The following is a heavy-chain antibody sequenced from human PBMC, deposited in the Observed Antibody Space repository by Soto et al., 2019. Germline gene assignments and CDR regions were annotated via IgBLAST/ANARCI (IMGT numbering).Heavy chain of an antibody. V-gene: IGHV4-34*01. CDR2: INHSGST. CDR3: ARSWSRRGNYDFWSGYFRPGHFDY. J-gene: IGHJ4*02. Sequence: KPSETLSLTCAVYGGSFSGYYWSWIRQPPGKGLEWIGEINHSGSTNYNPSLKSRVTISVDTSKNQFSLKLSSVTAADTAVYYCARSWSRRGNYDFWSGYFRPGHFDYWGQGTLVTVSS. D-gene: IGHD3-3*01. CDR1: GGSFSGYY.